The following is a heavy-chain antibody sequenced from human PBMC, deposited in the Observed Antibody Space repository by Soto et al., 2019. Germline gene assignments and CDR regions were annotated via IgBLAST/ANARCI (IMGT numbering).Heavy chain of an antibody. V-gene: IGHV4-39*01. Sequence: PXATLSLTCTVSGGSISSSSYYWGWIRQPPGKGLEWIGSIYYSGSTYYNPSLKSRVTISVDTSKNQLSLKLSSVTAADTAVYYCARRQGAFDIWGQGTMVTVSS. CDR2: IYYSGST. J-gene: IGHJ3*02. CDR3: ARRQGAFDI. CDR1: GGSISSSSYY.